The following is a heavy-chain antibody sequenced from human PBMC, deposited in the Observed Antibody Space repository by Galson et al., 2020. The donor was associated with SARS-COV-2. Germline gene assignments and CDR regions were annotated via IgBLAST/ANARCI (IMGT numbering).Heavy chain of an antibody. CDR3: AREGITFGGAYFDY. CDR1: GFTYSSYA. CDR2: ISYDGSNK. Sequence: GESLKISCAAPGFTYSSYAMHWVRQAPGKGLEWVAVISYDGSNKYYADSVKGRFTISRDNSKNTLYLQMNSLRAEDTAVYYCAREGITFGGAYFDYWGQGTLVTVSS. V-gene: IGHV3-30*04. D-gene: IGHD3-16*01. J-gene: IGHJ4*02.